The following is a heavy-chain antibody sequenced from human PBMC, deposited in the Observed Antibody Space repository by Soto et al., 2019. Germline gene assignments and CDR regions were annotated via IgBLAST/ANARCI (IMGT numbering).Heavy chain of an antibody. CDR2: IIPIFGTA. V-gene: IGHV1-69*06. Sequence: SVKVSCKASGYTFTSYYMHWARQAPGQGLEWMGGIIPIFGTANYAQKFQCRVTITADKSTSTAYMELSSLRSEDTAVYYCARESYSYGPFDPWGQGTLVTVSS. D-gene: IGHD5-18*01. CDR3: ARESYSYGPFDP. CDR1: GYTFTSYY. J-gene: IGHJ5*02.